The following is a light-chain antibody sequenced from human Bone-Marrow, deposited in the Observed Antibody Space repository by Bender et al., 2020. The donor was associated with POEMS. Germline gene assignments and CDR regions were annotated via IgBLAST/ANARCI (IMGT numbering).Light chain of an antibody. CDR1: SSDVGGYHY. J-gene: IGLJ1*01. CDR3: SSYSSSSIHYV. Sequence: QSALTQPASVSGSPGQSITISCTGTSSDVGGYHYVSWYQQHPGKAPKLMIYDVRSRPSGVSNRFSGSKSGNTASLTISGLQTEDEADYFCSSYSSSSIHYVFGTATMVTVL. CDR2: DVR. V-gene: IGLV2-14*03.